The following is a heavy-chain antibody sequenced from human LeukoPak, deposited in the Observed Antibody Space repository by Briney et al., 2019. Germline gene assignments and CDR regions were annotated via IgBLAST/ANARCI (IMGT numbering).Heavy chain of an antibody. J-gene: IGHJ6*03. CDR2: VSYSGTT. V-gene: IGHV4-59*01. D-gene: IGHD6-19*01. CDR3: ARFRSAVAGTYNYYYLDV. Sequence: SETLSFTCTVSDGSISSYYWSWIRLPPGKGLEYIGYVSYSGTTNYNPSLKSRLTISVDTSKNQISLRLSSVTAADTAVYYCARFRSAVAGTYNYYYLDVWGKGTTVTVSS. CDR1: DGSISSYY.